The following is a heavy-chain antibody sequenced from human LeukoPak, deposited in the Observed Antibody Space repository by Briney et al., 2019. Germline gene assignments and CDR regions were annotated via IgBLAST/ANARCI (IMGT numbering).Heavy chain of an antibody. Sequence: SCKASGYTFSSYGMHWVRQAPGKGLEWVAVIWYDGSNKYYADSVKGRFTISRDNSKNTLYLQMNSLRAEDTAVYYCATSLYYYDSSGYPDYWGQGTLVTVSS. CDR2: IWYDGSNK. CDR1: GYTFSSYG. CDR3: ATSLYYYDSSGYPDY. V-gene: IGHV3-33*01. J-gene: IGHJ4*02. D-gene: IGHD3-22*01.